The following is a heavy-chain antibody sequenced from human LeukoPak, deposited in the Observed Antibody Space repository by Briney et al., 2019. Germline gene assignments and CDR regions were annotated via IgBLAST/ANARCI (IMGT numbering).Heavy chain of an antibody. J-gene: IGHJ4*02. CDR3: ARGGYSYGYAY. V-gene: IGHV4-39*07. CDR1: GGSISSSSYY. D-gene: IGHD5-18*01. CDR2: IYYSGST. Sequence: PSETLSLTCTVSGGSISSSSYYWGWIRQPPGKGLEWIGSIYYSGSTYYNPSLKSRVTISVDTSKNQFSLKLSSVTAADTAVYYCARGGYSYGYAYWGQGTLVTVSS.